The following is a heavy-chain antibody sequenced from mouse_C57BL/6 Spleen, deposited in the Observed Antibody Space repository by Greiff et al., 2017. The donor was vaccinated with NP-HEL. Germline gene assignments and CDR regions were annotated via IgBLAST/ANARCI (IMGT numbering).Heavy chain of an antibody. CDR1: GFTFSSYA. CDR3: ARDNYGSSFDY. Sequence: EVMLVESGGGLVKPGGSLKLSCAASGFTFSSYAMSWVRQTPEKRLEWVATISDGGSYTYYPDNVKGRFTISRDNAKNNLYLQMSHLKSEDTAMYYCARDNYGSSFDYWGQGTTLTVSS. J-gene: IGHJ2*01. CDR2: ISDGGSYT. D-gene: IGHD1-1*01. V-gene: IGHV5-4*01.